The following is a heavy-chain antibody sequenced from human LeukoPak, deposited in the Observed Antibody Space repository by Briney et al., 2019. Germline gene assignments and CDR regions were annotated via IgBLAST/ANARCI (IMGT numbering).Heavy chain of an antibody. CDR3: ARGIRLRGSKGRYYYYMDV. V-gene: IGHV1-8*01. D-gene: IGHD5-12*01. CDR2: MNPNSGNT. CDR1: GYTFTSYD. J-gene: IGHJ6*03. Sequence: GASVKVSCKASGYTFTSYDINWVRQATGQGLEWMGWMNPNSGNTGYAQKFQGRVTMTRNTSISTAYMELSSLRSEDTAVYYCARGIRLRGSKGRYYYYMDVWGKGTTVTVSS.